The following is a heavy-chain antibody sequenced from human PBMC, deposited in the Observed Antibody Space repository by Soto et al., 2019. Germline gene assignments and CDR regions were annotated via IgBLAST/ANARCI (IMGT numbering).Heavy chain of an antibody. D-gene: IGHD2-15*01. CDR1: GFIFSNYG. CDR3: AKDSAAGGSPFDY. V-gene: IGHV3-30*18. J-gene: IGHJ4*02. CDR2: ISYDGSKK. Sequence: LRLSCAASGFIFSNYGIHWVRQAPGKGLEWVAVISYDGSKKLYADSVRGRLTISRDNSKNTVSLQMNSLRAEDTAVYYCAKDSAAGGSPFDYWGQGTLVTVSS.